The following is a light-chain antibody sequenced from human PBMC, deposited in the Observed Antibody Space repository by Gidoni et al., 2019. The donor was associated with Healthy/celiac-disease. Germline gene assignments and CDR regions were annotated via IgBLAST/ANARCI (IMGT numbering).Light chain of an antibody. CDR3: QQYGSSPALT. CDR1: QSVCSSY. CDR2: GAS. V-gene: IGKV3-20*01. Sequence: EIVLTPSPGPLSLSPGERATLSCRASQSVCSSYLAWYQQKPGQAPRLLIYGASSRATGIPDRFSGSGSGTDFTLTISRLEPEDFAVYYCQQYGSSPALTFGGGTKVEIK. J-gene: IGKJ4*01.